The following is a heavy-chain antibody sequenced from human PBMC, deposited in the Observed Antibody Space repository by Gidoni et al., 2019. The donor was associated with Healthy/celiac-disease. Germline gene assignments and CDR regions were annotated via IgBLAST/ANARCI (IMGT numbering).Heavy chain of an antibody. Sequence: QVQLQQWGAGLLKPSETLSLTCAVHGGSFSGYYWSWIRQPPGKGLEWIGEINHSGSTNYNPSLKSRVTRSVDTSKNQFSLKLSSVTAADTAVYYCARVTLRGYSYGYVDYWGQGTLVTVSS. D-gene: IGHD5-18*01. J-gene: IGHJ4*02. CDR3: ARVTLRGYSYGYVDY. CDR2: INHSGST. CDR1: GGSFSGYY. V-gene: IGHV4-34*01.